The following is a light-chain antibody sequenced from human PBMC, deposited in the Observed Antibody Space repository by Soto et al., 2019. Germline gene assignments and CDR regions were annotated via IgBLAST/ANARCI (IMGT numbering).Light chain of an antibody. Sequence: QSVLTQPPSVSGAPGQRVTFSCTGSSSNIGAGYDVHWYQPLPGTAPKLLIYGNNNRPSGVPDRFSGSKSGTSASLAITGLQAEDEADYYCQSYDSSLSGWVFGGGTKLTVL. CDR2: GNN. CDR3: QSYDSSLSGWV. J-gene: IGLJ3*02. CDR1: SSNIGAGYD. V-gene: IGLV1-40*01.